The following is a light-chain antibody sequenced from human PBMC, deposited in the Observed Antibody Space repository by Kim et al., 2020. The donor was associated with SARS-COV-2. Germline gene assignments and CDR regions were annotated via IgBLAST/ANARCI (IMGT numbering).Light chain of an antibody. CDR3: GTWDSSLSAGV. J-gene: IGLJ3*02. V-gene: IGLV1-51*01. CDR1: SSNIGNNY. CDR2: DTN. Sequence: GQKVTISCSGSSSNIGNNYVSWYQQLPGTAPKLLIYDTNKRPSGIPDRFSGSKSGTSATLGITGLQTGDEADYYCGTWDSSLSAGVFGGGTQLTVL.